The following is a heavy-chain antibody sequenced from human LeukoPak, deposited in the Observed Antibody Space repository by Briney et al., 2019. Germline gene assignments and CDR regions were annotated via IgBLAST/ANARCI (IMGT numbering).Heavy chain of an antibody. J-gene: IGHJ4*02. CDR1: GGSISSDY. CDR3: ARGTMTTVTYYFDY. CDR2: ISYSGST. Sequence: PSETLSLTCSVSGGSISSDYWSWIRQPPGKGLEWIGWISYSGSTTYNPSLKSRVTISVDTSKNQFSLKLSSVTAADTAVYYCARGTMTTVTYYFDYWGQGTLVTVSS. V-gene: IGHV4-59*08. D-gene: IGHD4-17*01.